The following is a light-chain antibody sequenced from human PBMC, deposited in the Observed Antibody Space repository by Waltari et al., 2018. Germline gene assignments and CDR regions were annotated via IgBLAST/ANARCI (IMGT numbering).Light chain of an antibody. V-gene: IGLV1-44*01. CDR3: AAWDDSLNGFVL. CDR2: RNN. J-gene: IGLJ2*01. Sequence: QSVMTQPPSASGTHGQRVTISCSGSSSNTGSNTVNWYQQLPGTAPKLLIYRNNQRPSGVPDRFSGSKSCTSASRAISGLQSEDEADYYCAAWDDSLNGFVLFGGGTKLTVL. CDR1: SSNTGSNT.